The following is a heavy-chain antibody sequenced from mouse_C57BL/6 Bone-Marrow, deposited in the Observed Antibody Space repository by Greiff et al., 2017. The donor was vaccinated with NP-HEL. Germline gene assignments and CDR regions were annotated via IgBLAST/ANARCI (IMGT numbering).Heavy chain of an antibody. CDR1: GYTFSPSW. Sequence: QVQLQQSGPELVKPGASVKISCKASGYTFSPSWMNWMKQRPGKGLEWIGRIYPGDGDTHYSGNFEGKASLTADKSSNSAYLQLSSLTSEDSAVDFCARGESWGAFFDYWGQGTTLTVSS. D-gene: IGHD6-1*01. CDR2: IYPGDGDT. CDR3: ARGESWGAFFDY. V-gene: IGHV1-82*01. J-gene: IGHJ2*01.